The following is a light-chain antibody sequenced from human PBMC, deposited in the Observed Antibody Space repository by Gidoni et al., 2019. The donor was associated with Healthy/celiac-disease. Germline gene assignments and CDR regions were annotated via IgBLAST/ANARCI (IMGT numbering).Light chain of an antibody. Sequence: QSVLTQPPAASGTPGQRVTISCSGSSSNIGSNYVYWYQQLPGTAPKLLIYSNNQRPSGVPDRFSGSTSGTSASLAISGLLSEDEADYYCAAWDASLSGVVFGGGTKLTVL. CDR1: SSNIGSNY. V-gene: IGLV1-47*02. CDR2: SNN. J-gene: IGLJ2*01. CDR3: AAWDASLSGVV.